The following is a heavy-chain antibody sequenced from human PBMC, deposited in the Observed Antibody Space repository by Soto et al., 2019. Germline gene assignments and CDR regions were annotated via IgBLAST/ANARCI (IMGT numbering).Heavy chain of an antibody. V-gene: IGHV3-53*01. CDR1: GFTVSSNY. D-gene: IGHD3-22*01. CDR2: IYSGGST. J-gene: IGHJ4*02. CDR3: AKDWDYDSSGDFDY. Sequence: PGGSLRLSCAASGFTVSSNYMSWVRQAPGKGLEWVSVIYSGGSTYYADSVKGRFTISRDNSKNTLYLQMNSLRAEDTAVYYCAKDWDYDSSGDFDYWGQGTLVTVSS.